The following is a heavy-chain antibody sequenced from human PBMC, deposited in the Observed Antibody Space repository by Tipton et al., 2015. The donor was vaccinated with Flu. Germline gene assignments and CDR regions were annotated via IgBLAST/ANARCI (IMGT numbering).Heavy chain of an antibody. CDR1: GFTVSTSY. CDR3: ARDEGGTYPD. J-gene: IGHJ4*02. CDR2: VYDDGRT. D-gene: IGHD1-14*01. V-gene: IGHV3-53*01. Sequence: QLVQSGGGLIRPGGSLRLSCAVSGFTVSTSYMSWVRQPPGKGLEWVSIVYDDGRTYYADSVEGRFAISRDNSKNILYLQMNSLRADDTAVYFCARDEGGTYPDWGQGILVTVSS.